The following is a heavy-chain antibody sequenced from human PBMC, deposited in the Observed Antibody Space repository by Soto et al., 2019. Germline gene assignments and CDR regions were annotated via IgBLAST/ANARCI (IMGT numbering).Heavy chain of an antibody. V-gene: IGHV4-31*03. D-gene: IGHD3-22*01. CDR1: GGSISRSAYY. J-gene: IGHJ4*02. Sequence: SETLSLTCTVSGGSISRSAYYWSWIRQHSGKGLEWIGYTYYTGSTYYNPSLKSRVTISLDTSKNQFSLKVTSVTAADTAIYYCARSLDSSGYLFAYWGRGALVTVSS. CDR3: ARSLDSSGYLFAY. CDR2: TYYTGST.